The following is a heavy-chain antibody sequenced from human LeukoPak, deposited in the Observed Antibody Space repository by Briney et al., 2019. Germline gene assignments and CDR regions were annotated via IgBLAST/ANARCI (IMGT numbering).Heavy chain of an antibody. V-gene: IGHV4-38-2*01. CDR1: GYSISSGYY. CDR2: IYHSGST. CDR3: ARGREEWFVY. J-gene: IGHJ4*02. D-gene: IGHD3-3*01. Sequence: PSETLSLTCAVSGYSISSGYYWGWIRQPPGKGLEWIGSIYHSGSTYYNPSLKSRVTISVDTSKNQFSLKLSSVTAADTAVYYCARGREEWFVYWGQGTLVTVSS.